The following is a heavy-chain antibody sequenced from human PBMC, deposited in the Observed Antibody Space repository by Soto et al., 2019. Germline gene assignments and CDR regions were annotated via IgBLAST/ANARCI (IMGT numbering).Heavy chain of an antibody. CDR1: GYTFTSYD. V-gene: IGHV1-8*01. CDR3: ARGLEWSWSLDP. J-gene: IGHJ5*02. CDR2: MNPNSGNT. Sequence: QVQLVQSGAEVKKPGASVKVSCKASGYTFTSYDINWARQATGQGLEWMGWMNPNSGNTGYAQKFQGRVTMTRNTSIRTAYMELSSLRSEDTAMYYCARGLEWSWSLDPWGQGTLVTVSS. D-gene: IGHD3-3*01.